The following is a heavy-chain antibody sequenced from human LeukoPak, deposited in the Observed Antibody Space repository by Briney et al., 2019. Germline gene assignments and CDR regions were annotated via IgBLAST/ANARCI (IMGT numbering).Heavy chain of an antibody. J-gene: IGHJ4*02. CDR3: ARDPYSSSSIPFDY. V-gene: IGHV3-33*01. D-gene: IGHD6-6*01. CDR2: IWYDGSNK. Sequence: PGGSLRLSCAASGFTFSSYGMHWVRQAPGKGLEWVAVIWYDGSNKYYADSVKGRFTISRDNSKNTLCLQMNSLRAEDTAVYYCARDPYSSSSIPFDYWGQGTLVTVSS. CDR1: GFTFSSYG.